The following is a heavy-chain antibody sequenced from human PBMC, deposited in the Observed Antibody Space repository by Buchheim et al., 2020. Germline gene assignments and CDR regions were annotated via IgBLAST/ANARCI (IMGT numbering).Heavy chain of an antibody. D-gene: IGHD3-10*01. V-gene: IGHV3-48*03. CDR1: GFTFSSYE. CDR2: ISSSGSTI. CDR3: ASLLAMVRANWFDP. J-gene: IGHJ5*02. Sequence: EVQLVESGGGLVQPGGSLRLSCAASGFTFSSYEMNWVRQAPGKGLEWVSYISSSGSTIYYADSVKGRFTISRDNAKKSLYLQMNSLRAEDTAVYYCASLLAMVRANWFDPWGQGTL.